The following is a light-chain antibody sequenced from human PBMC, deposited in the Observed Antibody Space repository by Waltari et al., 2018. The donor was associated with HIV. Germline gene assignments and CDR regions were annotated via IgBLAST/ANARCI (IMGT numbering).Light chain of an antibody. V-gene: IGLV2-8*01. Sequence: QSALTQPPSASGSPGQSVTISCTGTSSDVGNYNYVSWYQQHPGKAPKLMIYDVIKRPSGVPDRFSGSKSGTTASLTVSGLQAEDEADYYCMSYAGGETYVFGSGTKVTVL. CDR2: DVI. CDR3: MSYAGGETYV. CDR1: SSDVGNYNY. J-gene: IGLJ1*01.